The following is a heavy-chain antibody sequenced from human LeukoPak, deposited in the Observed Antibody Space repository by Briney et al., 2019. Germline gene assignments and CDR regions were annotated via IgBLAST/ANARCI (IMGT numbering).Heavy chain of an antibody. V-gene: IGHV1-69*05. Sequence: SVKVSCKASGGTFSSYAISWVRQAPGQGLEWMGRIIPIFGTANYAQKFQGRVTITTDESTSTAYMELSNLRSEDTAVYYCALTVSSSWYGYFQHWGQGTLVTVSS. J-gene: IGHJ1*01. CDR3: ALTVSSSWYGYFQH. CDR2: IIPIFGTA. CDR1: GGTFSSYA. D-gene: IGHD6-13*01.